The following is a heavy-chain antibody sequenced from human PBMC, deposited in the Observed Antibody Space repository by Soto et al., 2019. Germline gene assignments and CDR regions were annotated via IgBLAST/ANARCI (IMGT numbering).Heavy chain of an antibody. CDR1: GFTFDDYG. Sequence: GGSLRLSCAASGFTFDDYGMSWVRQAPGKGLEWVSGINWNGGSTGYADSVKGRFTISRDNAKNSLYLQMNSLRAEETAWYNCARDRSSSSWSDAFDIWGQGTMVTVSS. CDR3: ARDRSSSSWSDAFDI. D-gene: IGHD6-13*01. V-gene: IGHV3-20*01. J-gene: IGHJ3*02. CDR2: INWNGGST.